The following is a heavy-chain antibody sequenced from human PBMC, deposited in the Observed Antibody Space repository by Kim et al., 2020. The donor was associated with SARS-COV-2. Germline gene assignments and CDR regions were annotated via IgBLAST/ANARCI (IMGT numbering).Heavy chain of an antibody. V-gene: IGHV4-39*01. J-gene: IGHJ5*02. Sequence: SETLSLTCTVSGGSISSSSRYWGWIRQPPGKGLEWIGHISYSGSTYYNPSLKSRVTISVDTSKNQFSLRLTSVSAADTAVYYCARGLTSREGCGNWFDP. CDR3: ARGLTSREGCGNWFDP. D-gene: IGHD2-21*01. CDR2: ISYSGST. CDR1: GGSISSSSRY.